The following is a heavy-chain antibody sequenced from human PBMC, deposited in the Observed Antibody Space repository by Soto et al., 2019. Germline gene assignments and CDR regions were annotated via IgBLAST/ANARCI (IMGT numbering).Heavy chain of an antibody. CDR1: GGSISSYY. CDR2: IYYSGST. CDR3: ANVGPSQAATFDH. D-gene: IGHD2-15*01. Sequence: SETLSLTCTVSGGSISSYYWSWLRQPPGKGLEWIGYIYYSGSTNYNPSLKSRVTISVDTSKNQFSLKLSSVTAADTAVYYCANVGPSQAATFDHWGQGLLVTVSP. V-gene: IGHV4-59*01. J-gene: IGHJ4*02.